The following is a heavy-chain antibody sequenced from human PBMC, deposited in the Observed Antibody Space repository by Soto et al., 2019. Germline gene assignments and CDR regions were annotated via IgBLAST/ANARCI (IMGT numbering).Heavy chain of an antibody. CDR2: ISGSGGST. CDR3: MTATLHYYYYGMDV. V-gene: IGHV3-23*04. J-gene: IGHJ6*02. CDR1: GFTFSSYA. Sequence: EVQLVESGGGLIQPGGSLRLSCAASGFTFSSYAMSWVRQAPGKGLEWVSAISGSGGSTYYADSVKGRFTISRDNSKNTLYLQMNSLRAEDTAVYYCMTATLHYYYYGMDVWGQGTTVTVSS.